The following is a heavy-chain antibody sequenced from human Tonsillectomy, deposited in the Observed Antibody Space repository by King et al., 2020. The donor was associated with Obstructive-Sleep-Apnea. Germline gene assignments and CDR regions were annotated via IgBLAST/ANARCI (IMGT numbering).Heavy chain of an antibody. CDR3: ARVVAAVTEFFDY. D-gene: IGHD6-13*01. V-gene: IGHV3-11*01. J-gene: IGHJ4*02. Sequence: QLVQSGGGLVKSGGSLRLSCAASGFTFSDYYMSWIRQAPGKGLEWVSFITSSGTTIYYADSVKGRFTISRDNAKNSLYLQMNSLRAEDTAVYYCARVVAAVTEFFDYWDQGTLVTVSS. CDR2: ITSSGTTI. CDR1: GFTFSDYY.